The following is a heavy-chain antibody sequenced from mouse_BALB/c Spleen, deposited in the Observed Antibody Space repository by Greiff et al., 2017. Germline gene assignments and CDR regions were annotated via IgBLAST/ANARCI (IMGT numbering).Heavy chain of an antibody. J-gene: IGHJ4*01. CDR2: ISSGGSYT. CDR1: GFTFSSYA. V-gene: IGHV5-9-4*01. D-gene: IGHD2-4*01. CDR3: ARDIGLREAMDY. Sequence: EVKVEESGGGLVKPGGSLKLSCAASGFTFSSYAMSWVRQSPEKRLEWVAEISSGGSYTYYPDTVTGRFTISRDNAKNTLYLEMSSLRSEDTAMYYCARDIGLREAMDYWGQGTSVTVSS.